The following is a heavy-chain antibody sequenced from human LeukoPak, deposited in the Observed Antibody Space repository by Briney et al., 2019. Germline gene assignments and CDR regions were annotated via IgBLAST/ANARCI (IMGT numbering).Heavy chain of an antibody. CDR2: IYYSGRT. CDR3: ASRGTRGVIEY. D-gene: IGHD3-10*01. J-gene: IGHJ4*02. V-gene: IGHV4-39*01. CDR1: GGSISSSNYY. Sequence: SETLSLTCTVSGGSISSSNYYWGWIRQPPGKGLEWIGSIYYSGRTFYNPSLKSRVTISVDTSKNQFSLKLNSVTAADTAAYYCASRGTRGVIEYWGQGTLVSVSS.